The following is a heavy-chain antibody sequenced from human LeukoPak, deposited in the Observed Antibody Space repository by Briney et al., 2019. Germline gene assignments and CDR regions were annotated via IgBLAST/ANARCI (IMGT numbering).Heavy chain of an antibody. D-gene: IGHD4-17*01. CDR3: ARHVEATVTITGIVAFDI. V-gene: IGHV4-59*08. J-gene: IGHJ3*02. CDR1: GGSISSYY. CDR2: IYYSGST. Sequence: SETLSLTYTVSGGSISSYYWSWIRQPPGKGLEWIGYIYYSGSTNYNPSLKSRVTISVDTSKNQFSLKLSSVTAADTAVYYCARHVEATVTITGIVAFDIWGQGTMVTVSS.